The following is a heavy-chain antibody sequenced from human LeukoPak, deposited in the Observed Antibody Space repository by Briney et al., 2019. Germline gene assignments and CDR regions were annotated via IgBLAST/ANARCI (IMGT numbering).Heavy chain of an antibody. CDR2: IYYSGST. D-gene: IGHD1-1*01. CDR3: ARGRNKLELDY. J-gene: IGHJ4*02. CDR1: GGSISSHY. V-gene: IGHV4-59*11. Sequence: SETLSLTCTVSGGSISSHYWSWIRQPPGKGLEWIGYIYYSGSTNYNPSLKSRVTISVDTSRNQFSLKLSSVTAADTAVYYCARGRNKLELDYWGQGTLVTVSS.